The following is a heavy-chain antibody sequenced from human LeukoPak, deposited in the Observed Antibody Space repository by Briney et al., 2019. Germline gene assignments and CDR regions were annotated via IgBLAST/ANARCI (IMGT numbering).Heavy chain of an antibody. Sequence: SVKVSCKASGYTFTSYDINWVRRATGQWLEWMGWMNPNSGNTGYAQKFQGRVTMTRNTSISTVYMELSSLRSEDTAVYYCARGSRTAMGKTWFDPWGQGTLVTVSS. V-gene: IGHV1-8*01. D-gene: IGHD5-18*01. CDR2: MNPNSGNT. CDR3: ARGSRTAMGKTWFDP. J-gene: IGHJ5*02. CDR1: GYTFTSYD.